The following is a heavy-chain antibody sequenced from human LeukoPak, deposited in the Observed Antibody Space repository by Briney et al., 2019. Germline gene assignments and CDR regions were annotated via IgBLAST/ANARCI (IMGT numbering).Heavy chain of an antibody. V-gene: IGHV4-39*07. CDR1: GGSISSSSYY. Sequence: SETLSLTCTVSGGSISSSSYYWGWIRQPPGKGLEWIGEIYYSGTTNYNPSLKSRVTISVDTSKNQFSLKLSSVTAADTAVYYCARDRGAAAAAHFDYWGQGTLVTVFS. J-gene: IGHJ4*02. CDR3: ARDRGAAAAAHFDY. CDR2: IYYSGTT. D-gene: IGHD6-13*01.